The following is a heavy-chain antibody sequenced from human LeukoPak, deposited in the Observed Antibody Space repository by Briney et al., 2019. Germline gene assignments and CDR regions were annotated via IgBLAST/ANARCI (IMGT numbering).Heavy chain of an antibody. CDR1: GGSFSGYY. CDR3: ARSPPYYDILTGYLSNWFDP. J-gene: IGHJ5*02. Sequence: SETLSLTCAVYGGSFSGYYWSWIRQPPGKGLEWIGEINHSGSTNYNPSLESRVTISVDTSKNQFSLKLSSVTAADTAVYYCARSPPYYDILTGYLSNWFDPWGQGTLVTVSS. CDR2: INHSGST. V-gene: IGHV4-34*01. D-gene: IGHD3-9*01.